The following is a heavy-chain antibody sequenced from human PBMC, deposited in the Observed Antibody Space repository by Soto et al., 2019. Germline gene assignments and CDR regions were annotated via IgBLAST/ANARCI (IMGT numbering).Heavy chain of an antibody. J-gene: IGHJ6*02. D-gene: IGHD2-15*01. V-gene: IGHV4-59*01. CDR1: GGSISSYY. Sequence: PSETLSLTCTVSGGSISSYYWSWIRQPPGKGLEWIGYIYYSGSTNYNPSLKSRVTISVDTSKNQFSLKLSSVTAADTAVYYCARVGGCSGGSCYSSGYYYYGIDGWGQGTTVTVSS. CDR2: IYYSGST. CDR3: ARVGGCSGGSCYSSGYYYYGIDG.